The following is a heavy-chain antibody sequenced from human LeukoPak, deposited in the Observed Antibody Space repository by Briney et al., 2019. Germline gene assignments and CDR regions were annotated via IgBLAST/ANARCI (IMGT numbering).Heavy chain of an antibody. V-gene: IGHV4-34*01. CDR1: GGSFSGYY. J-gene: IGHJ4*02. D-gene: IGHD3/OR15-3a*01. CDR3: ARGGLVIIPFDY. Sequence: ETLSLTCAVYGGSFSGYYWSWIRQPPGKGLEWIGEINHSGSTNYNPSLKSRVTISVDTSKNQFSLKLSSVTAADTAVYYCARGGLVIIPFDYWGQGTLVTVSS. CDR2: INHSGST.